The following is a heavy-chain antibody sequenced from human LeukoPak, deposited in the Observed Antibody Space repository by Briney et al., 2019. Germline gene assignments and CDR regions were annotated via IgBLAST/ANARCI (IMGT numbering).Heavy chain of an antibody. J-gene: IGHJ4*02. CDR1: GFTFSTYS. CDR3: ARVRFSGWPY. D-gene: IGHD6-19*01. Sequence: GGSLRLSCAASGFTFSTYSMNWVRQAPGKGLEWVSSISTDSDFIYYADSVKGRFTISRDNAENSLSLQMNSLRAEDTAVYYCARVRFSGWPYWGQGTLVTVSS. CDR2: ISTDSDFI. V-gene: IGHV3-21*01.